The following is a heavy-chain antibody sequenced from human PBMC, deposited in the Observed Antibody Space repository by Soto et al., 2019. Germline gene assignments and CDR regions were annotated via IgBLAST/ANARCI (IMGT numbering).Heavy chain of an antibody. Sequence: GSLGLSCVVSGRTFRSYAMSWVRQAPGKGLEWVSGISGGGTGTYYADSVKGRFTISRDPSTTTLFLDMYSLGAEDTAIYYCAKGRKPDHDDGLCAFDSWGQGVLVTVSS. V-gene: IGHV3-23*01. D-gene: IGHD3-3*01. J-gene: IGHJ4*02. CDR2: ISGGGTGT. CDR3: AKGRKPDHDDGLCAFDS. CDR1: GRTFRSYA.